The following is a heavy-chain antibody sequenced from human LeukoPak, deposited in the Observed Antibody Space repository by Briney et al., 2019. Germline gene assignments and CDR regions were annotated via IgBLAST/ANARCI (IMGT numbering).Heavy chain of an antibody. Sequence: ASVKVSCKASGYTFTSYDINWVRQATGQGLEWMGWMNPNSGNTGYAQKFQGRVTMTRNTSISTAYMELSSLRSEDTAVYYCAKAELLWFGEYTEYFQHWGQGTLVTVSS. CDR1: GYTFTSYD. J-gene: IGHJ1*01. CDR3: AKAELLWFGEYTEYFQH. V-gene: IGHV1-8*01. CDR2: MNPNSGNT. D-gene: IGHD3-10*01.